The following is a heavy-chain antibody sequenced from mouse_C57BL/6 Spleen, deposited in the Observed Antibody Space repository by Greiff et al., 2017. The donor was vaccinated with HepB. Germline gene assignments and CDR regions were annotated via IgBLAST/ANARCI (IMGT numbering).Heavy chain of an antibody. Sequence: VKLMESGPELVKPGASVKISCKASGYAFSSSWMNWVKQSPGKGLEWIGRIYPGDGDTNYNGKFKGKATLTADKSSSTAYMQLSSLTSEDSAVYFCADYGLYYAMDYWGQGTSVTVSS. V-gene: IGHV1-82*01. CDR2: IYPGDGDT. CDR1: GYAFSSSW. D-gene: IGHD1-1*02. CDR3: ADYGLYYAMDY. J-gene: IGHJ4*01.